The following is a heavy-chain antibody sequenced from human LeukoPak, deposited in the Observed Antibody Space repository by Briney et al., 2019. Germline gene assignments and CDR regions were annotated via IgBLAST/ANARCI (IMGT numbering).Heavy chain of an antibody. CDR3: AYYYIVPAAHDAFDI. Sequence: GGSLRLSCAASGFTFSDYYMSWIRQAPGKGLEWVSYISSSGSTIYYADSVKGRFTISRDNAKNSLYLQMNSLRAEDTAVYYCAYYYIVPAAHDAFDIWGQGTMVTVSS. CDR2: ISSSGSTI. CDR1: GFTFSDYY. J-gene: IGHJ3*02. D-gene: IGHD2-2*01. V-gene: IGHV3-11*04.